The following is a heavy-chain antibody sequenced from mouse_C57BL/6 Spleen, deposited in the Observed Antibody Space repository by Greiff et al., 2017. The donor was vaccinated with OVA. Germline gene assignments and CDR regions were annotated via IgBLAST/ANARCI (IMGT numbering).Heavy chain of an antibody. Sequence: EVQRKEAGAEVVRPGASVKLSCTASGFNIKDDYMHWVKQRPEQGLEWIGWIDPENGDTEYASKFQGKATITADTSSNTAYLQLSSLISEDTAVYYCTTGNSAWFAYWGQGTLVTVSA. CDR1: GFNIKDDY. CDR2: IDPENGDT. J-gene: IGHJ3*01. V-gene: IGHV14-4*01. D-gene: IGHD2-1*01. CDR3: TTGNSAWFAY.